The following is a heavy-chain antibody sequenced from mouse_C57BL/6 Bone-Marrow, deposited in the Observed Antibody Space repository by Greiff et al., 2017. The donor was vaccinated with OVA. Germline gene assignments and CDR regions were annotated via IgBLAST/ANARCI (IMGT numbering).Heavy chain of an antibody. D-gene: IGHD1-1*01. CDR1: GYTFTDYY. V-gene: IGHV1-26*01. CDR2: INPNNGGT. Sequence: VQLQQSGPELVKPGASVKISCKASGYTFTDYYMNWVKQSHGKSLEWIGDINPNNGGTSYNQKFKGKATLTVDKSSSTAYMELRSLTSEDSAVYYCARSTTVFHFDVWGTGTTVTVSS. CDR3: ARSTTVFHFDV. J-gene: IGHJ1*03.